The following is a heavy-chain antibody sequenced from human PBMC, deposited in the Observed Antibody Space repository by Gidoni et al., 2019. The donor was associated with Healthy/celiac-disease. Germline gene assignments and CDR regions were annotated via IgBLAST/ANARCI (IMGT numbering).Heavy chain of an antibody. Sequence: EVQLLESGGGLVQPGGSLRLSCAASGFTFSSYAMSWVRQAPGKGLEWVSAISGSGGSTYYADSVKGRFTISRDNSKNTLYLQMNSLRAEETAVYYCAKEMDIVVVPAAINYYYYYGMDVWGQGTTVTVSS. J-gene: IGHJ6*02. CDR2: ISGSGGST. CDR1: GFTFSSYA. V-gene: IGHV3-23*01. D-gene: IGHD2-2*02. CDR3: AKEMDIVVVPAAINYYYYYGMDV.